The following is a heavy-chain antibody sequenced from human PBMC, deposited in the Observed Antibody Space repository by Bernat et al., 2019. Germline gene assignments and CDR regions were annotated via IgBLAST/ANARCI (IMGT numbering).Heavy chain of an antibody. V-gene: IGHV3-48*02. CDR1: GFTFSSYS. Sequence: EVQLVESGGGLVQPGGSLRLSCAASGFTFSSYSMNWVRQAPGKGLAWVSYISSSSTTIYYGDSVKGRFTISRDNAKNSLYLQMNSLGDEDTAVYYCARGALYYDYIWGSYRPTHFDYWGQGTLVTVSS. J-gene: IGHJ4*02. CDR3: ARGALYYDYIWGSYRPTHFDY. CDR2: ISSSSTTI. D-gene: IGHD3-16*02.